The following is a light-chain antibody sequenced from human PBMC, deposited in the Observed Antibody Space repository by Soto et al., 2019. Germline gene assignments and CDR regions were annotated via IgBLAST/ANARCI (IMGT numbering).Light chain of an antibody. CDR3: FSFTSHNTHV. V-gene: IGLV2-23*01. Sequence: QSVLTQPASVSGSPGQSVTISCTGTSSDFGSYKFVSWYQHHPGKVPKVIIYETSKRPSGVSDRFSGSKSGNTASLTISGLQAEDEAYYYGFSFTSHNTHVFGSGTKLTVL. J-gene: IGLJ1*01. CDR1: SSDFGSYKF. CDR2: ETS.